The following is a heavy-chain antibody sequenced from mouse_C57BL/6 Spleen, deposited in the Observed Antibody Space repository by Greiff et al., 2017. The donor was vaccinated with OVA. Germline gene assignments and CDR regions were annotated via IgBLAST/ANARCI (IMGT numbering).Heavy chain of an antibody. J-gene: IGHJ4*01. CDR1: GFSLTSYG. V-gene: IGHV2-5*01. CDR2: IWRGGST. D-gene: IGHD2-1*01. Sequence: QVQLKESGPGLVQPSQSLSITCTVSGFSLTSYGVHWVRQSPGKGLEWLGVIWRGGSTDYNAAFMSRLSITKDNSKSQVFFKMNSLQADDTAIYYCAKGNYGNDYAMDYWGQGTSVTVSS. CDR3: AKGNYGNDYAMDY.